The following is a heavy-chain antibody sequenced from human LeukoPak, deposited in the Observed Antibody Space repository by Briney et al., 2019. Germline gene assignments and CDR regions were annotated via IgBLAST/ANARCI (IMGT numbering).Heavy chain of an antibody. CDR3: ARVTGRSSIDY. J-gene: IGHJ4*02. CDR1: GGTFSSYA. V-gene: IGHV1-69*04. D-gene: IGHD1-14*01. CDR2: IIPILGIA. Sequence: ASVKVSCKASGGTFSSYAISWVRQAPGQGLEWMGRIIPILGIANYAQKFQGRVTITADKSTSTAYMELSSLRSEDTAVYYCARVTGRSSIDYWGQGTLVTVSS.